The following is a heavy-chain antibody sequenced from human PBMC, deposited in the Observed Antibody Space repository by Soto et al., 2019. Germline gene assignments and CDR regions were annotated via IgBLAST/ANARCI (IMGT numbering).Heavy chain of an antibody. CDR3: TSETYRVYVGDFDP. V-gene: IGHV4-30-2*01. D-gene: IGHD5-12*01. CDR2: TYPSGKP. CDR1: GDTISTGGYS. Sequence: QLQLQESGSRLVKSSETLSLTCAVSGDTISTGGYSWAWIRQPPGKAREWIGHTYPSGKPYYNPSLESLVFIPAVRYKNQFSLNQSSVPAAHTALHCCTSETYRVYVGDFDPWGQGSLVTVSS. J-gene: IGHJ5*02.